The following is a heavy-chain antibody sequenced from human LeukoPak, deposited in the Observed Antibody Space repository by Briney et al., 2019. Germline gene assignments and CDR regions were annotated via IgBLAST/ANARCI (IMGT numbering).Heavy chain of an antibody. V-gene: IGHV1-69*04. D-gene: IGHD1-26*01. J-gene: IGHJ6*02. CDR3: ASLHDSLSGYYGMDV. CDR1: GGTFSSYA. CDR2: IIPILGIA. Sequence: ASVKVSCKASGGTFSSYAISWVRQAPGQGLEWMGRIIPILGIANYAQKFQGRVTITADKSTSTAYMELSGLRSEDTAVYYCASLHDSLSGYYGMDVWGQGTTVTVSS.